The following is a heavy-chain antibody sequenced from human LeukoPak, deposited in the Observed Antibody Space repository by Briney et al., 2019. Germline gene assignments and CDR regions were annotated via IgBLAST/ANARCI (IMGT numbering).Heavy chain of an antibody. Sequence: PSETLSLTCTVSGGSISSYYWSWIRQPPGKGLEWIGYIYYSGSTNYNPSLKSRVTISVDTSKNQFSLKLNSVTAEDTAVYYCAKGEKRVFFGEVMVRQKYNWFDPWGQGTLVTVSS. D-gene: IGHD3-3*01. V-gene: IGHV4-59*01. CDR2: IYYSGST. CDR1: GGSISSYY. CDR3: AKGEKRVFFGEVMVRQKYNWFDP. J-gene: IGHJ5*02.